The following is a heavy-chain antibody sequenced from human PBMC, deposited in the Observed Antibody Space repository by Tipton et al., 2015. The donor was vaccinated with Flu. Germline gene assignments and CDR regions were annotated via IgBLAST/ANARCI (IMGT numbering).Heavy chain of an antibody. V-gene: IGHV3-23*04. D-gene: IGHD4-11*01. CDR1: GFTFSNYG. CDR2: INGRGIIT. Sequence: QLVQSGGGVVQPGGSLRLSCAASGFTFSNYGMHWVRQAPGKGLEWVSTINGRGIITYYADSVKGRFTISRDNSKNTLYLQMNRLRAEDTAVYYCAKHDYGNYRPFDYWGQGTLVTVSS. J-gene: IGHJ4*02. CDR3: AKHDYGNYRPFDY.